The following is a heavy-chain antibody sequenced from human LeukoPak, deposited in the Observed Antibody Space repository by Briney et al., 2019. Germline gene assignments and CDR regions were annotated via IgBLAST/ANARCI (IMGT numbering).Heavy chain of an antibody. D-gene: IGHD4-23*01. J-gene: IGHJ4*02. CDR3: AREAYGGNSVLNY. Sequence: SETLSLTCTVSGYSISSGYYWGWIRQPPGKGLEWIGSIYHSGSTYYNPSLKSRVTISVDTSKNQFSLKLSSVTPEDTAVYYCAREAYGGNSVLNYWGQGSLVTVSS. CDR1: GYSISSGYY. V-gene: IGHV4-38-2*02. CDR2: IYHSGST.